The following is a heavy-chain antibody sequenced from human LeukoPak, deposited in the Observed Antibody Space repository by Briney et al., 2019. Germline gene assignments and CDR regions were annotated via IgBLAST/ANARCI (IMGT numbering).Heavy chain of an antibody. CDR1: GGSVSSGSYY. D-gene: IGHD3-10*01. Sequence: SETLSLTCTVSGGSVSSGSYYWSWIRQPPGKGLEWIGYIYYSGGTNYNPSLKSRVTISGDTSKNQFSLKLSSVTAADTAVYYCARVGWYGGLTEFDYWGQGTLATVSS. V-gene: IGHV4-61*01. CDR3: ARVGWYGGLTEFDY. CDR2: IYYSGGT. J-gene: IGHJ4*02.